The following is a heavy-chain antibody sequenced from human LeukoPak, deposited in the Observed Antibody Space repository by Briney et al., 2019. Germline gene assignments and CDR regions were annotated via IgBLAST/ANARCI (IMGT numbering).Heavy chain of an antibody. V-gene: IGHV3-33*01. Sequence: GGSLRLSCAASGLTFSSYGMHWVRQAPGKGLEWVAVIWYDGSNKYYADSVKGRFTISRDNSKNTLYLQMNSLRAEDTAVYYCATQLTGTTVGYFDYWGQGTLVTVSS. CDR3: ATQLTGTTVGYFDY. CDR2: IWYDGSNK. D-gene: IGHD1-7*01. J-gene: IGHJ4*02. CDR1: GLTFSSYG.